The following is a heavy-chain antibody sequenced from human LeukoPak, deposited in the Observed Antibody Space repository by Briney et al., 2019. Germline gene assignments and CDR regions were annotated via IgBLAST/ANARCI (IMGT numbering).Heavy chain of an antibody. Sequence: PSETLSLTCAVSGGSISSGGYSWSWIRQPPGKGLEWIGYIYHSGSTYYNPSLKSRVTISVDRSKNQFSLKLSSVTAADTAVYYCAGGGSYYDNGYWGQGTLVTVSS. CDR1: GGSISSGGYS. CDR3: AGGGSYYDNGY. D-gene: IGHD3-22*01. CDR2: IYHSGST. J-gene: IGHJ4*02. V-gene: IGHV4-30-2*01.